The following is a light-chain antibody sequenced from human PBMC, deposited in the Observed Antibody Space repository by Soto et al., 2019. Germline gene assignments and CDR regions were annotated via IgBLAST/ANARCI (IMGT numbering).Light chain of an antibody. CDR2: DAS. V-gene: IGKV3-11*01. Sequence: EIVLTQSPATLSLSPGERATLSCRASQSVSSYLAWYQQKPGQAPRLLIYDASNRATGIPARFSGSGSGTDFALTSSSLESEDFAVYCCQQRSNWAPARTCGGATKV. CDR1: QSVSSY. J-gene: IGKJ4*01. CDR3: QQRSNWAPART.